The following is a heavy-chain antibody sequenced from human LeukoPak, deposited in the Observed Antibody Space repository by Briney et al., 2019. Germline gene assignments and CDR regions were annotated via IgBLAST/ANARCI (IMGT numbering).Heavy chain of an antibody. V-gene: IGHV1-2*06. Sequence: GPSVKVSCKASGYTFTGYYMHWVRHAPGQGLEWMGRINPNRGGTIYAQKFQGRVTMTRDTSNSTAYMEPSRLRSDDTAVYYCARAPFLSSAWLVKRGGDYFDYWGQGTLVTVSS. J-gene: IGHJ4*02. CDR1: GYTFTGYY. D-gene: IGHD6-19*01. CDR3: ARAPFLSSAWLVKRGGDYFDY. CDR2: INPNRGGT.